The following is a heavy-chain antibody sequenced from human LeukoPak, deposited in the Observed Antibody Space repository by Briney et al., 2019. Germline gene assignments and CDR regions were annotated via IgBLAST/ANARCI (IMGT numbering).Heavy chain of an antibody. V-gene: IGHV4-34*01. J-gene: IGHJ4*02. CDR1: GGSFSGYY. D-gene: IGHD3-10*01. CDR3: ATNSYLYYFDY. Sequence: SEALSLTCAVYGGSFSGYYWSWIRQPPGRGLEWIGEINHSGSTNYNPSLKSRVTISVDTSKNQFSLKLSSVTAADTAVYYCATNSYLYYFDYWGQGTLVTVSS. CDR2: INHSGST.